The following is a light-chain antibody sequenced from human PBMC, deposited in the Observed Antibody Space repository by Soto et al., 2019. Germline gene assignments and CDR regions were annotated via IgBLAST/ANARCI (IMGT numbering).Light chain of an antibody. CDR1: QSVSRTY. J-gene: IGKJ2*01. CDR2: GAS. V-gene: IGKV3-20*01. Sequence: DIVLTQSPGTMSLSPGERATLSCRASQSVSRTYLAWYQQKTGQAPRLLVYGASTRAPLVPDRFSGSGSGTDFTLTITRLEPEEFAVYYCQQYGAKPYTFGQGTNLEI. CDR3: QQYGAKPYT.